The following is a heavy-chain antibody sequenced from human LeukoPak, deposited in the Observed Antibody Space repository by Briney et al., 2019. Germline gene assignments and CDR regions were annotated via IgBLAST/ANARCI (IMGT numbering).Heavy chain of an antibody. CDR3: ARGVTGTTGPLGY. V-gene: IGHV3-30*01. J-gene: IGHJ4*02. CDR1: GFTFSSYA. CDR2: ISYDGSNK. D-gene: IGHD1-7*01. Sequence: GRSLRLSCAASGFTFSSYAMHWVRQAPGKGLEWVAVISYDGSNKYYADSVKGRFTISRDNSKNTLYLQMNSLRAEDTAVYYCARGVTGTTGPLGYWGQGTLVTVSS.